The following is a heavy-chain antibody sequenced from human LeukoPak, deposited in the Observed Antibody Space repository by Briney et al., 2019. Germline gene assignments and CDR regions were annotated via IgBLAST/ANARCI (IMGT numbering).Heavy chain of an antibody. CDR1: GYIFTNYW. CDR2: IYPGDSDT. CDR3: ARRTYYDSTGSDY. Sequence: GESLKISCKGSGYIFTNYWIGWVRQLPGKGLEWVGIIYPGDSDTRYSPSFQGQVTILADKSISTAYLQWSSLKASDTAMYYCARRTYYDSTGSDYWGQGTLVTVSS. D-gene: IGHD3-22*01. J-gene: IGHJ4*02. V-gene: IGHV5-51*01.